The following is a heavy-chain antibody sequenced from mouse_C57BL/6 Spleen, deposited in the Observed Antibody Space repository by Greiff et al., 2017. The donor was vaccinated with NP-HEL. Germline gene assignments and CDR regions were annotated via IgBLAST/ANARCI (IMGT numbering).Heavy chain of an antibody. J-gene: IGHJ3*01. D-gene: IGHD2-5*01. CDR2: IDPETGGT. CDR3: TRFHYSNYWFAY. Sequence: VQLVESGAELVRPGASVTLSCKASGYTFTDYEMHWVKQTPVHGLEWIGAIDPETGGTAYNQKFKGKAILTADKSSSTAYMELRSLTSEDSAVYYCTRFHYSNYWFAYWGQGTLVTVSA. V-gene: IGHV1-15*01. CDR1: GYTFTDYE.